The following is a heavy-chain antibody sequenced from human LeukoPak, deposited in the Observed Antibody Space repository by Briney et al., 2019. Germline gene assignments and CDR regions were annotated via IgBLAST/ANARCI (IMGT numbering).Heavy chain of an antibody. CDR3: ATRSNSGYEFFDY. CDR2: IYPGDSDT. D-gene: IGHD5-12*01. V-gene: IGHV5-51*01. CDR1: GYSFTSYW. Sequence: GESLKISSKGSGYSFTSYWIGWVRQMPGKGLEWMGIIYPGDSDTRYNPSFQGQITISADKSISTAYLQWSSLKASDTATYYCATRSNSGYEFFDYWGQGTLVTVSS. J-gene: IGHJ4*02.